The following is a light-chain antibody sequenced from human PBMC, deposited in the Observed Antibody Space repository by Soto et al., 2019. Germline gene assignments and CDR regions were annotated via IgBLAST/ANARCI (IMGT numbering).Light chain of an antibody. CDR3: SSYTSSDSYV. Sequence: LTQPASVSGSPGQSITISCTGISSDVGGYNYVSWYQQHPGKAPKLMIYEVSNRPSGVSNRFSGSKSGSTASLTISGLQAEDEADYYCSSYTSSDSYVFATGTKLTVL. V-gene: IGLV2-14*01. CDR1: SSDVGGYNY. J-gene: IGLJ1*01. CDR2: EVS.